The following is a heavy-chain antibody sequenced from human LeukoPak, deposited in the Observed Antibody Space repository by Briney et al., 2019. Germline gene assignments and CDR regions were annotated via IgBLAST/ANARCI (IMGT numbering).Heavy chain of an antibody. CDR1: GYTFTGYY. Sequence: ASVKVSCKASGYTFTGYYMHWVRQAPGQGLEWMGWINTYSGNTNYAQKFQGRVTMTTDTSTSTAYMELRSLRSDDTAVYYCARRRDDYIVAPWGQGTLVTVSS. J-gene: IGHJ5*02. V-gene: IGHV1-18*04. D-gene: IGHD5-24*01. CDR3: ARRRDDYIVAP. CDR2: INTYSGNT.